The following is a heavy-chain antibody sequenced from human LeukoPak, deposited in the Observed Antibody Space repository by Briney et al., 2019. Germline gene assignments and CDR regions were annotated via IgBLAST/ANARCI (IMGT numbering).Heavy chain of an antibody. CDR2: SNHSGYT. CDR1: GESSFSSYY. CDR3: SRQVVGNDY. V-gene: IGHV4-34*01. D-gene: IGHD3-22*01. Sequence: SETLSLTCAVSGESSFSSYYWSWIRQPPGGALEWIGESNHSGYTNYNPSLKSRVTLSIDTSKNQFSLRLNSVTAADTAVYYCSRQVVGNDYWGQGTLVTVSS. J-gene: IGHJ4*02.